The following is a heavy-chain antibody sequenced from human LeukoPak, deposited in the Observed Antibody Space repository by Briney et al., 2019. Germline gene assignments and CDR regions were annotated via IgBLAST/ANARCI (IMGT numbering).Heavy chain of an antibody. CDR3: AKSLYGGCDY. CDR1: GFTFRNYV. CDR2: ISGSGGST. J-gene: IGHJ4*02. Sequence: GGSLRLSCAASGFTFRNYVMSWVRQAPGKGLEWVSGISGSGGSTDYADSVKGRFTISRDNSKNTLYLQMNSLRVEDTAVYYCAKSLYGGCDYWGQGTVVTVSS. V-gene: IGHV3-23*01. D-gene: IGHD3-16*02.